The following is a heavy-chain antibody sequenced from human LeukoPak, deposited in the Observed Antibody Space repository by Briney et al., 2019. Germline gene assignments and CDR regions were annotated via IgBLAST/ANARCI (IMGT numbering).Heavy chain of an antibody. Sequence: PGGNLRLYCAASGFTFSDYYMSWIRQAPGKGLEWVSYISSSGSTIYYADSVKGRFTISRDNAKNSLYLQMNSLRAEDTAVYYCARVPVTIFGVVIWGSPYGMDVWGQGTTVTVSS. CDR2: ISSSGSTI. V-gene: IGHV3-11*01. D-gene: IGHD3-3*01. CDR3: ARVPVTIFGVVIWGSPYGMDV. J-gene: IGHJ6*02. CDR1: GFTFSDYY.